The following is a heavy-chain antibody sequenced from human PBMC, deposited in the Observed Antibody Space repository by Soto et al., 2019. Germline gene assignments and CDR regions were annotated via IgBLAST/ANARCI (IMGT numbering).Heavy chain of an antibody. J-gene: IGHJ4*02. Sequence: EVQMVESGGGLVQPGGSLRLSCAASGFTFSSYAMHWVRQAPGKGLEYVSAMSSNGGSTYYANSVKGSFTSSRDNSKNTLYLQMGSRRAEDMAGDDCARARSPLGAGSFDYWGQGTLVTVSS. CDR3: ARARSPLGAGSFDY. CDR1: GFTFSSYA. CDR2: MSSNGGST. D-gene: IGHD4-17*01. V-gene: IGHV3-64*01.